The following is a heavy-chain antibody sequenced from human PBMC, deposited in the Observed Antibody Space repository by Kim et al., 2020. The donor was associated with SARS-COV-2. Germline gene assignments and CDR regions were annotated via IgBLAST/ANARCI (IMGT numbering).Heavy chain of an antibody. V-gene: IGHV3-48*03. Sequence: GGSLRLSCAASGFTFSSYEMNWVRQAPGKGLEWVSYISSSGSTIYYADSVKGRFTISRDNAKNSLYLQMNSLRAEDTAVYYCARELESRYYYYGMDVWGQGTTVTVSS. CDR1: GFTFSSYE. CDR3: ARELESRYYYYGMDV. CDR2: ISSSGSTI. D-gene: IGHD6-6*01. J-gene: IGHJ6*02.